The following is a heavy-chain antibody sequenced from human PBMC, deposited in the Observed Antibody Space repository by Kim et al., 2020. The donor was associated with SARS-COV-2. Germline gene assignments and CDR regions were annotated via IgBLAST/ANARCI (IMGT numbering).Heavy chain of an antibody. CDR3: ARDGWVTMVRGVIIKGDAFDI. CDR1: GFTFSSYG. J-gene: IGHJ3*02. V-gene: IGHV3-33*05. Sequence: GGSLRLSCAASGFTFSSYGMHWVRQAPGKGLEWVAVISYDGSNKYYADSVKGRFTISRDNSKNTLYLQMNSLRAEDTAVYYCARDGWVTMVRGVIIKGDAFDIWGQGTMVTVSS. D-gene: IGHD3-10*01. CDR2: ISYDGSNK.